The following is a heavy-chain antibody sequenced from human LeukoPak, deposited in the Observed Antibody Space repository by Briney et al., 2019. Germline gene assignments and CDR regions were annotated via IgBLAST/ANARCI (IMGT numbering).Heavy chain of an antibody. D-gene: IGHD3-10*01. CDR3: ARDRGVPYYGSGSYSD. CDR2: INPNSGGT. CDR1: GYTFTGYY. J-gene: IGHJ4*02. Sequence: ASVKVSCKASGYTFTGYYMHWVRQAPGQGLEWMGWINPNSGGTNYAQKFQGRVTMTRDTSISTAYMELSRLRSDDTAVYYCARDRGVPYYGSGSYSDWGQGTLVTVSS. V-gene: IGHV1-2*02.